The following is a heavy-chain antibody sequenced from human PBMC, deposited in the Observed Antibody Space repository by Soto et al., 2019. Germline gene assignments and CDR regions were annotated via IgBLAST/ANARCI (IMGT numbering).Heavy chain of an antibody. CDR1: GFTFSDYY. D-gene: IGHD6-13*01. V-gene: IGHV3-11*05. CDR3: ARTIAAAGGRRYFDL. J-gene: IGHJ2*01. CDR2: INSSSSYT. Sequence: QVQLVESGGGLVKPGGSLRLSCAASGFTFSDYYMSWIRQAPGKGLEWVSYINSSSSYTNYADSVKGRFTISRDNAKNSLYLQMNSLRAEDTAVYYCARTIAAAGGRRYFDLWGRCTLVTVSS.